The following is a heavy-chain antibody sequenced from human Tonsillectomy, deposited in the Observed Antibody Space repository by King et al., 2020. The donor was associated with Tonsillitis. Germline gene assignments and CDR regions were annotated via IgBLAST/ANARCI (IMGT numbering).Heavy chain of an antibody. CDR1: GGSISSGDYH. CDR3: ASLLDYYGSGSYSDF. Sequence: VQLQESGPGLVEPSQTLSLTCTVSGGSISSGDYHWSWIRQPSGKGLEWIGYIYNNGNTYYNPSLKSRGTISVDTSKNQFSLRLTSVTAADTAVYYCASLLDYYGSGSYSDFWGQGTLVTVSS. CDR2: IYNNGNT. D-gene: IGHD3-10*01. V-gene: IGHV4-30-4*01. J-gene: IGHJ4*02.